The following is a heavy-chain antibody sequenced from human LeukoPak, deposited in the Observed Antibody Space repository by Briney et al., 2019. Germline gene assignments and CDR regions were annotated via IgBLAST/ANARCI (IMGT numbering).Heavy chain of an antibody. CDR3: ARAYCSGGSCYSDAFDI. V-gene: IGHV1-69*04. CDR1: GGTFSSYA. J-gene: IGHJ3*02. D-gene: IGHD2-15*01. Sequence: GASVKVSCKASGGTFSSYAISWVRQAPGQGLEWMGRIIPILGIANYAQKFQGRVTITADKSTSTAYMELSSLRSEDTAVYYCARAYCSGGSCYSDAFDIWGQGTMVTVSS. CDR2: IIPILGIA.